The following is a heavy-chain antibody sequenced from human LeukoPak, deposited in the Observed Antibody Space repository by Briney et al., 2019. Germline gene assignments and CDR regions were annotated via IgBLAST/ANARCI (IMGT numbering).Heavy chain of an antibody. D-gene: IGHD5-12*01. Sequence: SETLSLTCTVSGGSISSSSYYWGWICQPPGKGLEWIGSIYYSGSTYYNPSLKSRVTISVDTSMNQFSLRLSSVTAADTAVYYCARSRWRGVVATNYFDYWGQGTLVTVSS. CDR2: IYYSGST. CDR1: GGSISSSSYY. V-gene: IGHV4-39*01. CDR3: ARSRWRGVVATNYFDY. J-gene: IGHJ4*02.